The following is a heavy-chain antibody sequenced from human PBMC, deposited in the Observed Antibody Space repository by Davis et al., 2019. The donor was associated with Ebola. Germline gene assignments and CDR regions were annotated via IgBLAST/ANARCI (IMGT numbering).Heavy chain of an antibody. D-gene: IGHD1-26*01. J-gene: IGHJ4*02. CDR3: ARPGGNYYSGLEY. CDR1: GYSFTSYW. V-gene: IGHV5-51*01. CDR2: IYPGDSDT. Sequence: GESLKISCQGSGYSFTSYWIGWVRQMPGKGLEWMGIIYPGDSDTRYSPSFQGQVTISADKSISTVYLQWSSLKASDTAMYFCARPGGNYYSGLEYWGQGTLVTVSS.